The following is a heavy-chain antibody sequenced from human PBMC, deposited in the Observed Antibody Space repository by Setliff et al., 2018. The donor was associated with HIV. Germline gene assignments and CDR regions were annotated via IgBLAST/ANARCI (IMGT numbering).Heavy chain of an antibody. J-gene: IGHJ3*02. V-gene: IGHV4-4*07. D-gene: IGHD3-22*01. CDR1: GDSIRSYY. Sequence: SETLSLTCTVSGDSIRSYYWSWIRQPAGKGLEWIGRIYTSGFTSYNPSLKSRVTISVDTSKNQFSLKLSSVTAADTAVYYCARGFNSSGSHAFDIWGQGTMVTVSS. CDR2: IYTSGFT. CDR3: ARGFNSSGSHAFDI.